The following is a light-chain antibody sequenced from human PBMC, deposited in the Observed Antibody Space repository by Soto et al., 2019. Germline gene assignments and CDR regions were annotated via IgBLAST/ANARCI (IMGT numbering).Light chain of an antibody. V-gene: IGKV3-20*01. CDR3: QQYGSSPLT. CDR2: GAS. Sequence: EVVLTQSPGTLSLSPGETATLSCRASQSVNNNYLAWYQKKPGQAPRLLIHGASTRATGIPDRFTGGGSGTDFTLTIYRPEPEDFAMYYCQQYGSSPLTFGGGTRVDVK. CDR1: QSVNNNY. J-gene: IGKJ4*01.